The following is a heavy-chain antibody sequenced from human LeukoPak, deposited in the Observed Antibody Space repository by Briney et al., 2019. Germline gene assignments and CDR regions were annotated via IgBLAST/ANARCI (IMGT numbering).Heavy chain of an antibody. V-gene: IGHV3-23*01. Sequence: GGSLRLSCAASGFTVSNYAMSLVRRAPGKGLEWVSAISASGGRTEYTDSGKGRFTISRDSSKNTLHLQMNSLRVEDTAVYYCAKGTYSDHPHYMDVWGKGTTVTVSS. D-gene: IGHD4-17*01. CDR3: AKGTYSDHPHYMDV. CDR1: GFTVSNYA. J-gene: IGHJ6*03. CDR2: ISASGGRT.